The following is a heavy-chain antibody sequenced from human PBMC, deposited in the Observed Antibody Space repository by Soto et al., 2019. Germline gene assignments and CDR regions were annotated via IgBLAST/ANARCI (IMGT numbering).Heavy chain of an antibody. CDR2: IYYSGST. CDR3: ARDVLQGNSLGLFDY. J-gene: IGHJ4*02. V-gene: IGHV4-31*03. CDR1: GGSISSGGYY. Sequence: KTSETLSLTCTVSGGSISSGGYYWSWIRQHPGKGLEWIGYIYYSGSTYYNPSLKSRVTISVDTSKNQFSLKLSSVTAADTAVYYCARDVLQGNSLGLFDYWGQGTLVTVSS. D-gene: IGHD4-4*01.